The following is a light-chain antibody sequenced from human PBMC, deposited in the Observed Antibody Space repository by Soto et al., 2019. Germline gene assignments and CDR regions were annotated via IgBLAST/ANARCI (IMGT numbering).Light chain of an antibody. J-gene: IGKJ5*01. CDR2: GAS. CDR3: QQYGSPPAT. CDR1: QSVSSSY. V-gene: IGKV3-20*01. Sequence: EIVLTQSPGTLSLSPVERATLSCRSSQSVSSSYLAWYQQKPGQAPRLLIYGASSRATGIPDRFSGSGSGTDFTLTISRLEPEDFAVYYCQQYGSPPATFGQGTRLEIK.